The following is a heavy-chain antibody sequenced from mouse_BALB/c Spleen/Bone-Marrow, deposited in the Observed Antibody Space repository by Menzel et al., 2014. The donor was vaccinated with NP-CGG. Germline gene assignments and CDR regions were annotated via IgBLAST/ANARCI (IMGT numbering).Heavy chain of an antibody. CDR1: GFSLTGYG. J-gene: IGHJ4*01. V-gene: IGHV2-6-7*01. Sequence: VQVVESGPGLVAPSQSLSITCTVSGFSLTGYGLSWVRQPPGRGLEWLGMIWGDGSTDYNSALKSRLSISKDNSKSQVFLKMNSLQTDDTARYYCARDSFLITRALDYWGQGTSVTVSS. CDR2: IWGDGST. CDR3: ARDSFLITRALDY. D-gene: IGHD2-4*01.